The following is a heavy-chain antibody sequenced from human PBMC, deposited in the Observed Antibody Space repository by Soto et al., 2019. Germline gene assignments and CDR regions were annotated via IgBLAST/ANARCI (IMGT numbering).Heavy chain of an antibody. J-gene: IGHJ6*02. D-gene: IGHD2-21*02. CDR1: GGTFSSYT. CDR3: ARSIVVVTAISTYYAMDV. Sequence: QVQLVQSGAEVKKPGSSVKVSCKASGGTFSSYTISWVRQAPGQGLEWMGRIIPSLGIANYAQKFQGRVTITADKSTSTAYMELSSLRSEDTAVYYCARSIVVVTAISTYYAMDVWGQGTTVTVSS. CDR2: IIPSLGIA. V-gene: IGHV1-69*02.